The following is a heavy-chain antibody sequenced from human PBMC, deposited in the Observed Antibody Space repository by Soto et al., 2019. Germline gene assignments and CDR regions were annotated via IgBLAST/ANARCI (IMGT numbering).Heavy chain of an antibody. CDR1: GYSFTSYW. D-gene: IGHD1-1*01. Sequence: GESLKISCKGSGYSFTSYWIGWVRQMPGKGLEWMGIIYPGDSETKYSPFFQGQVTISADKSISTAYLQWSSLKASDTAMYYCARHPPKGWDDTKFAPWGQGTQVTLSS. CDR2: IYPGDSET. J-gene: IGHJ5*02. CDR3: ARHPPKGWDDTKFAP. V-gene: IGHV5-51*01.